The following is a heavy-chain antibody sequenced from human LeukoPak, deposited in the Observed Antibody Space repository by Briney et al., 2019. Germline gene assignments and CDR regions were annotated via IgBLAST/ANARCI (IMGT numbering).Heavy chain of an antibody. CDR2: MDPNRGNT. Sequence: ASVKVSCKASGYTFTGYYMHWVRQAPGQGLEWMGWMDPNRGNTGYAQKFQGRVTMTRNTSISTAYMELSSLRSEDTALYYCTRTIAATGTLYPWGQGTQVIVSS. D-gene: IGHD6-13*01. CDR3: TRTIAATGTLYP. J-gene: IGHJ5*02. V-gene: IGHV1-8*02. CDR1: GYTFTGYY.